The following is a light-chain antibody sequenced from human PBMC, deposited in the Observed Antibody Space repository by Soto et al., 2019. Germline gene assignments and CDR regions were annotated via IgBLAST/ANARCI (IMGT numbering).Light chain of an antibody. CDR2: DAS. CDR1: QSISYC. J-gene: IGKJ2*01. V-gene: IGKV1-5*01. Sequence: DIQMTQSPSTLSVSVGERVTITCRASQSISYCLAWYQQKPGQAPKLLIYDASKLQSGVPSRFSGSGSGTAFTLPITTHQPDDFASYYCQHDDSFPHTFGEGAKLEI. CDR3: QHDDSFPHT.